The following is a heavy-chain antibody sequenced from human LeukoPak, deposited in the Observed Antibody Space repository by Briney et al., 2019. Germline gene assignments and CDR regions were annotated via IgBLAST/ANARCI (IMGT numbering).Heavy chain of an antibody. J-gene: IGHJ4*02. CDR1: GFNFNNYW. CDR2: IRYDGSNK. Sequence: GGSLRLSCAASGFNFNNYWMTWVRQAPGKGLEWVAFIRYDGSNKYYADSVKGRFTISRDNSKNTLYLQMNSLRAEDTAVYYCAKDRLYYDSSGLDYWGQGTLVTVSS. D-gene: IGHD3-22*01. CDR3: AKDRLYYDSSGLDY. V-gene: IGHV3-30*02.